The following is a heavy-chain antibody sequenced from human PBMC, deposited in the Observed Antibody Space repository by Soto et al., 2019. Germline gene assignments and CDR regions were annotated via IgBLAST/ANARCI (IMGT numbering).Heavy chain of an antibody. Sequence: QITLNESGPTVVRPTETLTLTCRFSGFSLTTSGVGVGWIRQSPGKCPEWLAIIYWDDDQRYSASLKSRLTISKDTSTNQVVLTVSDLDPTDTATYYCAHRVLRTVFGLVTTTAIYFDFWGQGTPVAVSS. J-gene: IGHJ4*02. V-gene: IGHV2-5*02. CDR3: AHRVLRTVFGLVTTTAIYFDF. CDR1: GFSLTTSGVG. CDR2: IYWDDDQ. D-gene: IGHD3-3*01.